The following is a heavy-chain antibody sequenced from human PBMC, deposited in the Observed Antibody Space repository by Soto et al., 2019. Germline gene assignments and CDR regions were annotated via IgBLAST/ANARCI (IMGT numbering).Heavy chain of an antibody. Sequence: QAGGSLRLSCAASGFTFSSYAMSWVRQAPGKGLEWVSGISGSGSNTYYADSVKGRFTISRDNSKNTLYLQMNSLRAEDTAVYYCAKGWSLGYCSGGSCLHFDYWGQGTLVTVSS. D-gene: IGHD2-15*01. J-gene: IGHJ4*02. V-gene: IGHV3-23*01. CDR1: GFTFSSYA. CDR2: ISGSGSNT. CDR3: AKGWSLGYCSGGSCLHFDY.